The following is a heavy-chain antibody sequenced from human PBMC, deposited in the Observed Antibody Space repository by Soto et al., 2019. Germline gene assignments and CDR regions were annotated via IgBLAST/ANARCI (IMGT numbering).Heavy chain of an antibody. Sequence: QLQLQESGPGLVKPSETLSLTCTVSGGSISSSSYYWGWIHQPPGKGLEWIGSIYYSGSTYYNPSLKSRVTISVDTSKNQFSLKLSSVTAADTAVYYCARVVPSYGMDVWGQGTTVTVSS. CDR3: ARVVPSYGMDV. CDR1: GGSISSSSYY. D-gene: IGHD2-2*01. V-gene: IGHV4-39*01. J-gene: IGHJ6*02. CDR2: IYYSGST.